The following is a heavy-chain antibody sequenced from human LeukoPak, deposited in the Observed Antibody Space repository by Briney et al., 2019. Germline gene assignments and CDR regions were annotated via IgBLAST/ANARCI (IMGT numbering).Heavy chain of an antibody. CDR1: GYSLSCNG. Sequence: GASVKVSCKASGYSLSCNGISWARQAPGQGLEWMGWISDYSGNTKYAQNLQDRVTLTTDRSTNTAYMELRSLRSDDTAVYYCAREGATDYYFDPWGQGTLVTVSS. D-gene: IGHD4-11*01. CDR2: ISDYSGNT. J-gene: IGHJ4*02. CDR3: AREGATDYYFDP. V-gene: IGHV1-18*01.